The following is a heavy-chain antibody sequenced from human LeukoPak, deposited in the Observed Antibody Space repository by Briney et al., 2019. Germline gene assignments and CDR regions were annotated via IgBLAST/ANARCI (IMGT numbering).Heavy chain of an antibody. D-gene: IGHD5-24*01. CDR2: ITNNGGNT. CDR3: ARESRGGDGYNP. V-gene: IGHV3-64*01. Sequence: GGSLRLSCAASGFTFTSYATHWVRQAPGKGLEYVSAITNNGGNTYYANSVKGRFTISRDNSKNTLYLQMGSLRTEDMAVYYCARESRGGDGYNPWGQGTLVTVSS. CDR1: GFTFTSYA. J-gene: IGHJ5*02.